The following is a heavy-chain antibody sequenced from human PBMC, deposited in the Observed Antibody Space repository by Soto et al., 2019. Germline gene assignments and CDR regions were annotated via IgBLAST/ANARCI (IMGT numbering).Heavy chain of an antibody. D-gene: IGHD3-10*01. V-gene: IGHV3-30-3*01. CDR1: GFTLSSFA. CDR3: ANSSSGLRDYCDS. Sequence: PGGSLRLSCAASGFTLSSFAMHWVRQAPGKGLECVSTTSYDGLNTFYGESVRGRFSISRDTSKNTLFLQTYSLKPEDTAVYFCANSSSGLRDYCDSWGRGTLVTVS. CDR2: TSYDGLNT. J-gene: IGHJ5*01.